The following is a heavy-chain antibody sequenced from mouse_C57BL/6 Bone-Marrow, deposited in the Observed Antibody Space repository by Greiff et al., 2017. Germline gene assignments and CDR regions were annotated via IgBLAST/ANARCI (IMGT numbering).Heavy chain of an antibody. V-gene: IGHV1-59*01. J-gene: IGHJ2*01. Sequence: QVQLQQPGAELVRPGTSVKLSCKASGYTFTSYWMHWVKQRPGQGLEWIGVIDPSDSYTNYNQKLKGKATLTVDTSSSTAYMQLSSLTSEDSAVYYCARDRVVAFDYWGQGTTLTVSS. D-gene: IGHD1-1*01. CDR1: GYTFTSYW. CDR3: ARDRVVAFDY. CDR2: IDPSDSYT.